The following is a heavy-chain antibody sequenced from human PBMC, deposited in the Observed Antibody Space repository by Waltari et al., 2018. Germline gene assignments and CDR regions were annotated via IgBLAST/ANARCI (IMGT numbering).Heavy chain of an antibody. D-gene: IGHD2-2*01. CDR3: ARGVVVPAAISSWFDP. V-gene: IGHV4-38-2*02. Sequence: QVQLQESGPGLVKPSETLSLPCTVSGYSIRSGYYWGWIRQPPGKGLEWIGSIYHSGSTYYNPSLKSRVTISVDTSKNQFSLKLSSVTAADTAVYYCARGVVVPAAISSWFDPWGQGTLVTVSS. CDR2: IYHSGST. CDR1: GYSIRSGYY. J-gene: IGHJ5*02.